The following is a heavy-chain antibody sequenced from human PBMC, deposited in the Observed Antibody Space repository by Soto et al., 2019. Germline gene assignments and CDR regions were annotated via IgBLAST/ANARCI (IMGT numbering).Heavy chain of an antibody. Sequence: ASVKVSCKAFGFIFNNYAISWVRQAPGQGLEWMGWISANSGNTNYAQKLQGRVTMTTDTSTSTAYMELRSLRSDDTAVYYCARGYSMATITFGYWGQGTLVTVSS. D-gene: IGHD5-12*01. CDR1: GFIFNNYA. V-gene: IGHV1-18*04. CDR2: ISANSGNT. J-gene: IGHJ4*02. CDR3: ARGYSMATITFGY.